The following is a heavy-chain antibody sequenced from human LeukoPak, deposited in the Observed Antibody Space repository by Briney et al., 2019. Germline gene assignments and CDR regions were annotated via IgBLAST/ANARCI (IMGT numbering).Heavy chain of an antibody. CDR1: GGSISSYY. D-gene: IGHD3-22*01. CDR2: IYYSGST. CDR3: ARRAYSSGSDDAFDI. J-gene: IGHJ3*02. V-gene: IGHV4-59*08. Sequence: PSETLSLTCTVSGGSISSYYWSWIRQPPGKGLEWIGYIYYSGSTNYNPSLKSRVTISVDTSKNQFSLKLSSVTAADTAVYYCARRAYSSGSDDAFDIWGQGTMVTVSS.